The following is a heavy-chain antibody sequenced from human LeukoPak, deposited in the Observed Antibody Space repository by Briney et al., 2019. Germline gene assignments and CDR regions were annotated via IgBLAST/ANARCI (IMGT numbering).Heavy chain of an antibody. CDR2: INHSGST. CDR1: GGSFSGYY. D-gene: IGHD4-17*01. J-gene: IGHJ5*02. CDR3: ARGLGYGDGNP. V-gene: IGHV4-34*01. Sequence: SETLSLTCAFYGGSFSGYYWSWIRQPPGKGLEWIGEINHSGSTNYNPSLKSRVTISVDTSKNQFSLKLSSVTAADTAVYYCARGLGYGDGNPWGQGTLVTVSS.